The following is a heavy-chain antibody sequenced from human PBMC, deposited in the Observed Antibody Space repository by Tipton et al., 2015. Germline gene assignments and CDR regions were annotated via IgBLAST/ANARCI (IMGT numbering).Heavy chain of an antibody. CDR3: ASRWREVHWVDP. D-gene: IGHD4-23*01. V-gene: IGHV5-51*01. CDR1: GYSFSSYW. Sequence: QSGPEVKKPGESLKISCKGSGYSFSSYWIAWVRQMPGKGLEWMGMIYPGDSDTRYSPSFQGQVTISVDRSTSTVFLHWRSLRASDTAMYYCASRWREVHWVDPWGHGTLVTVSS. CDR2: IYPGDSDT. J-gene: IGHJ5*02.